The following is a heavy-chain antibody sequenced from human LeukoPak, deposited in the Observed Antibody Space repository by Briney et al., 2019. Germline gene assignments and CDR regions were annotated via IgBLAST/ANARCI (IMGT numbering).Heavy chain of an antibody. CDR3: VRGAYSSSWLNFDY. CDR2: ISGRGANT. V-gene: IGHV3-23*01. CDR1: GFSFSNYA. J-gene: IGHJ4*02. D-gene: IGHD6-13*01. Sequence: GGSLRLSCAASGFSFSNYAMSWVRQAPGKGLEWVSAISGRGANTYYADSVKGRFTISRDNSKNTLYMQMNSLRAEDTAVYYCVRGAYSSSWLNFDYWGQGTLVAVSS.